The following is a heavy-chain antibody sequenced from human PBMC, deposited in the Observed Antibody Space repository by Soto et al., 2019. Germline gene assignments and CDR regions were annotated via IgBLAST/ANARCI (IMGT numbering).Heavy chain of an antibody. CDR2: IYTSGST. Sequence: QVQLQESGPGLVKPSETLSLTCTVSGGSISSYYWSWIRQPAGKGLEWIGRIYTSGSTNYNPSLKSRVTISVDTSKNQFSLKLSSVTAADTAVYYCARSYRRIAAPTKTRMFDYWGQGTLVTVSS. D-gene: IGHD6-6*01. CDR1: GGSISSYY. J-gene: IGHJ4*02. V-gene: IGHV4-4*07. CDR3: ARSYRRIAAPTKTRMFDY.